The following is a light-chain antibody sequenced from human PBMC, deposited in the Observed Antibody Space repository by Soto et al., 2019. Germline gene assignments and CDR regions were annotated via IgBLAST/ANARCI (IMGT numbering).Light chain of an antibody. V-gene: IGLV2-14*01. CDR3: SSYTSISSRGGV. CDR1: SSEVGGYNY. CDR2: EVS. Sequence: QSALTQPASVSGSPGQSITISCTGSSSEVGGYNYVFWYQQHPAKAPKLMIYEVSNRPSRISNPFSDSKSANTASLTISGLQVEDEAEYYCSSYTSISSRGGVFGGGTKLTVL. J-gene: IGLJ3*02.